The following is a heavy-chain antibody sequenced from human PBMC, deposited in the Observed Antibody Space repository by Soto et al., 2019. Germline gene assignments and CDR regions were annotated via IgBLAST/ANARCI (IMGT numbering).Heavy chain of an antibody. D-gene: IGHD2-2*01. CDR3: AKDTYQLPRDLFDY. V-gene: IGHV3-30*18. J-gene: IGHJ4*02. Sequence: GGSLRLSCAASGFTFSSYGKHWVRQAPGKGLEWVAVISYDGSNKYYADSVKGRFTISRDNSKNTLYLQMNSLRAEDTAVYYCAKDTYQLPRDLFDYWGQGTLVTVSS. CDR1: GFTFSSYG. CDR2: ISYDGSNK.